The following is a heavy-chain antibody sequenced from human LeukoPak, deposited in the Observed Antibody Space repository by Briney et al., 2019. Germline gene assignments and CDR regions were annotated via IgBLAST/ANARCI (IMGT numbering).Heavy chain of an antibody. V-gene: IGHV4-39*07. Sequence: PSETLSLTCTVSGGSISSSSYYWGWIRQPPGKGLEWIGSIYYSGSTNYNPSLKSRVTISVDTSKNRFSLKLSSVTAADTAVYYCARGLRVPLISYDAFDIWGQGTMVTVSS. CDR1: GGSISSSSYY. CDR3: ARGLRVPLISYDAFDI. D-gene: IGHD2-8*01. CDR2: IYYSGST. J-gene: IGHJ3*02.